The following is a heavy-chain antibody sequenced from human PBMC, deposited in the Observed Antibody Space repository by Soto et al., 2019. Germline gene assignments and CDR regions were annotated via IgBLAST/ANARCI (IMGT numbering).Heavy chain of an antibody. CDR3: AREVGAPSGWLDP. V-gene: IGHV3-23*01. D-gene: IGHD1-26*01. Sequence: EVQLSESGGDLRQPGGSLRLSCAASGFTFTNYAMTWVRQTPGKGPEWVSGISACDGLKYYADSVRGRFTVSRDNSKKIQYLQMDNLRDEDTALYYCAREVGAPSGWLDPWGQGTQVTVSS. J-gene: IGHJ5*02. CDR2: ISACDGLK. CDR1: GFTFTNYA.